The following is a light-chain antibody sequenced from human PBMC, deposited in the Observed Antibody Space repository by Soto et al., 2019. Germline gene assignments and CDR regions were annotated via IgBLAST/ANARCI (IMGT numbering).Light chain of an antibody. V-gene: IGLV1-40*01. CDR2: GNS. J-gene: IGLJ1*01. CDR1: SSNIGAGYD. Sequence: QSALTQPRSVSGSPGQSVTISCTGSSSNIGAGYDVHWYQQLPGTAPKLLIYGNSNRPSGVPDRFSGSKSGTSASLAITGLQAEDEADYYCQSYDSSLSGSYVFGTGTKVTVL. CDR3: QSYDSSLSGSYV.